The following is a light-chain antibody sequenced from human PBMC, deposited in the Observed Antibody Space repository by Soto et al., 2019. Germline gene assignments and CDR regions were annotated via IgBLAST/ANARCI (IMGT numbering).Light chain of an antibody. CDR3: QQSYSTPTWT. Sequence: EIVLTQSPGTLSLTPGERATLSCRASQSVSNNYLAWYQQKPGQAPRLLIYGASTTATGIPARFSGSGSGTEFTLTISRLEPEDFAVYYCQQSYSTPTWTFGQGTKVDIK. CDR2: GAS. J-gene: IGKJ1*01. V-gene: IGKV3-20*01. CDR1: QSVSNNY.